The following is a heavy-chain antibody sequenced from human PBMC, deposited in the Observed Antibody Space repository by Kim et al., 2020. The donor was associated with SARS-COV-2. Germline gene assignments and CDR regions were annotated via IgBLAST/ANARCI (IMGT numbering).Heavy chain of an antibody. V-gene: IGHV4-61*01. CDR1: GGSVSSGSYY. D-gene: IGHD1-26*01. CDR2: IYYSGST. CDR3: SRSGVVGATGYFDY. J-gene: IGHJ4*02. Sequence: SETLSLTCTVSGGSVSSGSYYWSWIRQPPGKGLEWIGNIYYSGSTNYNPSLKSRVTISVDTSKNQFSLKLSSVTAADTAVYYCSRSGVVGATGYFDYWGQGTLVTVSS.